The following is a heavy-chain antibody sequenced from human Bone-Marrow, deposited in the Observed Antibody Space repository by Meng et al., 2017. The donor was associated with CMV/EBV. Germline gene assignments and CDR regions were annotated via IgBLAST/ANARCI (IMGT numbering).Heavy chain of an antibody. V-gene: IGHV1-69*05. Sequence: SVKVSCKASGGTFSSYAISWVRQAPGQGLEWMGGIIPIFGTANYAQKFQGRVTITTDESTSTAYMELSSLRSEDTAVYYCARVTGRRRLNYYYYGMDVWGPGTTVTVSS. CDR3: ARVTGRRRLNYYYYGMDV. CDR2: IIPIFGTA. D-gene: IGHD6-25*01. CDR1: GGTFSSYA. J-gene: IGHJ6*02.